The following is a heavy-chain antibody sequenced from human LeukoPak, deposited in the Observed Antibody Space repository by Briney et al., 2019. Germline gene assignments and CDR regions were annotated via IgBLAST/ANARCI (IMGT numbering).Heavy chain of an antibody. J-gene: IGHJ4*02. CDR1: GYTLTELS. D-gene: IGHD6-13*01. CDR2: FDPEDGET. Sequence: RASVKVSCKVSGYTLTELSVHWVRQAPGKGLEWKGGFDPEDGETIYAQKFQGRVTMTEDTSTDTAYMELSSLRSEDTAVYYCATDRLRAAAGRYGYWGQGTLVTVSS. CDR3: ATDRLRAAAGRYGY. V-gene: IGHV1-24*01.